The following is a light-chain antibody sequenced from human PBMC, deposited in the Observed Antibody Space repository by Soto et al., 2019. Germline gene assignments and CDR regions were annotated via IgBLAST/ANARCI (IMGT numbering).Light chain of an antibody. Sequence: EIVLTQSPGTLSLSPGERATLSCRASPISSNLAWHQQRPGQAPRLLIYGASVRATGVPARFSGSGSGTEFTLTINSLQSEDYAVYFCQQYNNWPYTFGQGTKVDIK. J-gene: IGKJ2*01. CDR2: GAS. V-gene: IGKV3-15*01. CDR3: QQYNNWPYT. CDR1: PISSN.